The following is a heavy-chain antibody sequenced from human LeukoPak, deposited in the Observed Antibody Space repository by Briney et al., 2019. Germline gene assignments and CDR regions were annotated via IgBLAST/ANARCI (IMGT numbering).Heavy chain of an antibody. CDR2: IDYSGNT. Sequence: PSETLSLTCTVSGGSISRSGYYWGWVRQPPGRGLEWIGSIDYSGNTFYISSLKSRVTISMDTSKNQYSLKLTSVTAADTAVYYCARDLGHFDIDSWGQGILVTVSS. CDR1: GGSISRSGYY. J-gene: IGHJ5*01. D-gene: IGHD3-9*01. CDR3: ARDLGHFDIDS. V-gene: IGHV4-39*07.